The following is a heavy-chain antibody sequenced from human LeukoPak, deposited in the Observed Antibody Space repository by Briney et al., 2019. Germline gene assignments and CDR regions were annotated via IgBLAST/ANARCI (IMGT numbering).Heavy chain of an antibody. Sequence: GGSLRLSCSASGFTFSSYAMLWVRQAPGKGLEYVSTISSNGGSTYYADSVKGRFTISRDNSKNTLYLQMSSLRAEDTAVYYCVKGGIVVLISAFDIWAQGTMVTVFS. CDR1: GFTFSSYA. CDR3: VKGGIVVLISAFDI. V-gene: IGHV3-64D*06. J-gene: IGHJ3*02. D-gene: IGHD3-22*01. CDR2: ISSNGGST.